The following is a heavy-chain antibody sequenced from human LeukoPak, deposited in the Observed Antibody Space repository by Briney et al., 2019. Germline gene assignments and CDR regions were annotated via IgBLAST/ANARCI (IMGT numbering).Heavy chain of an antibody. Sequence: SETLSLTCTVSGGSISSYYWSWIRQPPGKGLEWIGYIYYSGSTNYNPSLKSRVTISVDTSKNQFSLKLSSVTAADGAVYYCARRPGIRGVEFDYWGQGTLVTVSS. J-gene: IGHJ4*02. V-gene: IGHV4-59*01. D-gene: IGHD3-10*01. CDR2: IYYSGST. CDR1: GGSISSYY. CDR3: ARRPGIRGVEFDY.